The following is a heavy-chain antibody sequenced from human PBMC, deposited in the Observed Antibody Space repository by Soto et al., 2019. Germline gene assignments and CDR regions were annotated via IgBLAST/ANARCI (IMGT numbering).Heavy chain of an antibody. D-gene: IGHD3-22*01. CDR1: GDSIRNRNYY. CDR2: RYDDAST. Sequence: QLQLQESGPGLVKPSETLSLSCSVSGDSIRNRNYYWAWIRQPPGKGLEWIVSRYDDASTFYNPTLKRRVTISRDTSNKQLSLEVTSVTAADTAGYYCARGIYLGPSVYYLDFWGQGTLVTVSS. V-gene: IGHV4-39*01. CDR3: ARGIYLGPSVYYLDF. J-gene: IGHJ4*02.